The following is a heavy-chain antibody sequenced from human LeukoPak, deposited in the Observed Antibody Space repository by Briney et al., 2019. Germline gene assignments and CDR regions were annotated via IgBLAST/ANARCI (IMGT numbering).Heavy chain of an antibody. D-gene: IGHD3-10*01. J-gene: IGHJ6*03. V-gene: IGHV1-8*01. CDR2: MNPNSGNT. Sequence: ASVKVSCKASGYTFTSYDINWVRQATGQGLEWMGWMNPNSGNTGYAQKFQGRVTMTRNTSISTAYMELSSLRSEDTAVYYCARQRKRVRGVNYYYMDVWGKGTTVTISS. CDR1: GYTFTSYD. CDR3: ARQRKRVRGVNYYYMDV.